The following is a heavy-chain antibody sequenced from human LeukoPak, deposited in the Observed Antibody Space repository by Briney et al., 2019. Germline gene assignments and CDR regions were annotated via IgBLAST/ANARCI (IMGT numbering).Heavy chain of an antibody. V-gene: IGHV4-61*02. CDR2: IYSSGST. J-gene: IGHJ4*02. CDR1: GGSISSNSYY. Sequence: SETLSLTCTVSGGSISSNSYYWSWIRQPAGKGLEWIGRIYSSGSTDYNPSLKSRVTISKDTSKNEFSLKLTSVTAADTAVYYCARHLLGWKGYYFDYWGQGTLVTVSS. CDR3: ARHLLGWKGYYFDY. D-gene: IGHD1-1*01.